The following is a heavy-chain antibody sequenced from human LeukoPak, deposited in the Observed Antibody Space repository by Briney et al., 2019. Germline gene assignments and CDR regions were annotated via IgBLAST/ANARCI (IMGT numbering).Heavy chain of an antibody. Sequence: AGGSLRLSCAASGFTFSSYGMHWVRQAPGKGLEWVAFIRYDGSNKYYADSVKGRFTISRDNSKNTLYLQMNSLRAEDTAVYYCAKGFLEWEPHTGAFDIWGQGTMVTVSS. J-gene: IGHJ3*02. D-gene: IGHD3-3*01. CDR2: IRYDGSNK. V-gene: IGHV3-30*02. CDR1: GFTFSSYG. CDR3: AKGFLEWEPHTGAFDI.